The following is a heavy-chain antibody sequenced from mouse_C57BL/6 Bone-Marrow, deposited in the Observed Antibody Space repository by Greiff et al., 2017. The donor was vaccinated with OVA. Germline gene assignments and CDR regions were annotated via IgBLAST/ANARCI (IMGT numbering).Heavy chain of an antibody. CDR3: TRRPPITTVGYYFDY. V-gene: IGHV1-5*01. D-gene: IGHD1-1*01. J-gene: IGHJ2*01. Sequence: EVQLQQSGTVLARPGASVKMSCKPSGYTFTSYWMHWVKQRPGQGLEWIGAIYPGNSDTSYNQKFKGKAKLTAVTSASTAYMELSSLTNEDSAVYYCTRRPPITTVGYYFDYWGQGTTLTVSS. CDR2: IYPGNSDT. CDR1: GYTFTSYW.